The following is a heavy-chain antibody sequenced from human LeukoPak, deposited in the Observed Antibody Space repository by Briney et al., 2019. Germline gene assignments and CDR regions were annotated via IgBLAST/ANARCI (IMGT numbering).Heavy chain of an antibody. CDR3: ARDLGGVADYFDY. Sequence: GASVKVSCKASGYTFTSYGISWVRQAPGQGLEWMGWINPNSGGTNYAQKFQGRVTMTRDTSISTAYMELSRLRSDDTAVYYCARDLGGVADYFDYWGQGTLVTVSS. CDR1: GYTFTSYG. V-gene: IGHV1-2*02. D-gene: IGHD2-8*02. J-gene: IGHJ4*02. CDR2: INPNSGGT.